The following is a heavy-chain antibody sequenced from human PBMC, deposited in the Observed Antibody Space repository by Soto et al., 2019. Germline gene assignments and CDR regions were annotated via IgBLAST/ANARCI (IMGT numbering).Heavy chain of an antibody. CDR2: IKQDGSEK. D-gene: IGHD1-20*01. CDR3: ARVSRYNWNYSGMDV. Sequence: GGSLRLSCAASGFTFSSYWMSWVRQAPGKGLEWVANIKQDGSEKYYVDSVKGRFTISRDNAKNSLYLQMNSLRAEDTAVYYCARVSRYNWNYSGMDVWGQGTTVTVSS. J-gene: IGHJ6*02. CDR1: GFTFSSYW. V-gene: IGHV3-7*05.